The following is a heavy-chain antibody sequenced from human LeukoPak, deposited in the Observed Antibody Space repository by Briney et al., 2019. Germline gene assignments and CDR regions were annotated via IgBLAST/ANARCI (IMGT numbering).Heavy chain of an antibody. CDR1: GFTFSSYS. CDR2: ISGSGGRI. J-gene: IGHJ4*02. Sequence: GGSLRLSCAASGFTFSSYSTSWVRQAPGKGLEWVSSISGSGGRIDYADSVKGRFTISRDNSKNTLSLQMNSLTAEVTAVYYCAKNPRLEGWIYFDSWGQGILVTVSS. D-gene: IGHD1-1*01. V-gene: IGHV3-23*01. CDR3: AKNPRLEGWIYFDS.